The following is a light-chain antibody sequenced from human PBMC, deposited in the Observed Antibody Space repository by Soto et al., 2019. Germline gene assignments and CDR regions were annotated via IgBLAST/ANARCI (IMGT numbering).Light chain of an antibody. CDR1: SGDVGHSNF. V-gene: IGLV2-14*01. CDR2: EVN. Sequence: QSVLTQPASVSGSPGQSITISCSGTSGDVGHSNFVSWYQQHPDKAPKLLIYEVNHRPSGVSNRFSGSKSGNTASLTISGLQAEDEADYYCGSWDSSLSAYVFGTGTKVTVL. CDR3: GSWDSSLSAYV. J-gene: IGLJ1*01.